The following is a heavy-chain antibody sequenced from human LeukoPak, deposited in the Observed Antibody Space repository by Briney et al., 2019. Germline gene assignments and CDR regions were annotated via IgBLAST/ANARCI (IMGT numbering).Heavy chain of an antibody. CDR2: INSDGSST. J-gene: IGHJ4*02. CDR3: ARVLRTRGYSSGHDY. CDR1: GFTFSSYW. Sequence: GGSLRLSCAASGFTFSSYWMHWVRQAPGKGLVWVSRINSDGSSTSYADSVKGRFTISRDNAKNTLYLQMNSLRAEDTAVYYCARVLRTRGYSSGHDYWGQGTLVTVSS. V-gene: IGHV3-74*01. D-gene: IGHD6-19*01.